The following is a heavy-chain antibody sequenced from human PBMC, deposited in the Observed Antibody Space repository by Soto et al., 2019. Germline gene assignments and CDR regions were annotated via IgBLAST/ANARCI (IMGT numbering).Heavy chain of an antibody. CDR2: INHSGST. Sequence: PSETLSLTCAVYGGSFSGYYWSWIRQPPVKELEWIGEINHSGSTNYNPSLKSRVTISVDTSKNQFSLNLSSVTAADTAVYYCARGRRNNYYYYYMDVWGKGTTVT. CDR3: ARGRRNNYYYYYMDV. J-gene: IGHJ6*03. CDR1: GGSFSGYY. V-gene: IGHV4-34*01.